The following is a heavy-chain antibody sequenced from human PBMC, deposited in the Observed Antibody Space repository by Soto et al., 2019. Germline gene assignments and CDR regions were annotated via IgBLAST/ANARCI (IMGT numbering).Heavy chain of an antibody. J-gene: IGHJ6*02. CDR2: IYPDDSDI. CDR3: ARASGSDGMDV. Sequence: GESLKICCKTSGYRFTKYWTVWVRQMPGKGLEWLGSIYPDDSDIRYRPSFQGQVTISVDESITTAYLQWTSLKASDTAMYYCARASGSDGMDVWGQGTMVTVSS. CDR1: GYRFTKYW. V-gene: IGHV5-51*01.